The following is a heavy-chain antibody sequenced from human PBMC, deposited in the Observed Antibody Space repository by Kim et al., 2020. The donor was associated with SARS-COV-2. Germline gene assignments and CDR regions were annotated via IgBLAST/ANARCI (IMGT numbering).Heavy chain of an antibody. CDR1: GGTFSSYA. Sequence: SVKVSCKASGGTFSSYAISWVRQAPGQGLEWMGGIIPIFGTANYAQKFQGRVTITADESTSTAYMELSSLRSEDTAVYYCARERGGGYCSGGSCDGWFDPWGQGTLVTVSS. D-gene: IGHD2-15*01. CDR3: ARERGGGYCSGGSCDGWFDP. V-gene: IGHV1-69*13. CDR2: IIPIFGTA. J-gene: IGHJ5*02.